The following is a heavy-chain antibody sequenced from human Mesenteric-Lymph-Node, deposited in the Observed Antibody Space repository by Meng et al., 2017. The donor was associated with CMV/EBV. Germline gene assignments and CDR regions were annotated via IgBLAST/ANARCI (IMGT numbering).Heavy chain of an antibody. J-gene: IGHJ4*02. Sequence: GSLRLSCTVSGGSISSYYWSWIRQPPGKGLEWIGYIYYSGSTNYNPSLKSRVTISVDTSKNQFSLKLSSVTAADTAVYYCARRVGSWRNPIDYWGQGTLVTVSS. V-gene: IGHV4-59*12. CDR3: ARRVGSWRNPIDY. CDR1: GGSISSYY. D-gene: IGHD6-13*01. CDR2: IYYSGST.